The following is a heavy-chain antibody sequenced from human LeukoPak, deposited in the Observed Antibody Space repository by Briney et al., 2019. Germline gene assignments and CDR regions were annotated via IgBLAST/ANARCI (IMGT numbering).Heavy chain of an antibody. D-gene: IGHD3-22*01. CDR2: IYYSGST. CDR1: GGSISSYY. Sequence: SETLSLTCTVSGGSISSYYWSWIWQPPGKGLEWIGYIYYSGSTNYNPSLKSRVTISVDTSKNQFSLKLSSVTAADTAVYYCASLRGYSSAFDIWGQGTMVTVSS. V-gene: IGHV4-59*01. CDR3: ASLRGYSSAFDI. J-gene: IGHJ3*02.